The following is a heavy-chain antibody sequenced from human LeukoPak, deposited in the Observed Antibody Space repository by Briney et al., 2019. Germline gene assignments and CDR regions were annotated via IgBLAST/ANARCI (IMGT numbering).Heavy chain of an antibody. V-gene: IGHV3-7*05. D-gene: IGHD5-24*01. Sequence: PGRTLRLSCAASGFTFSNYWMIWVRQAPGKGLEWVGNIKQDGSEKRYADSVRGRFSISRDNAETSLYLQMNSLRAEDTAVYYCARASDPWLQLTWGQGTLVTVS. CDR1: GFTFSNYW. CDR3: ARASDPWLQLT. J-gene: IGHJ5*02. CDR2: IKQDGSEK.